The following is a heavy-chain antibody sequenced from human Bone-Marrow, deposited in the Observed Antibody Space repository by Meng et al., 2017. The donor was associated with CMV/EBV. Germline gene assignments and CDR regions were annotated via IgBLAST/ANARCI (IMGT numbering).Heavy chain of an antibody. CDR1: GGSLSSGSFY. V-gene: IGHV4-39*01. CDR3: ARHNPLPDH. CDR2: ILYTGNA. J-gene: IGHJ4*01. Sequence: GSLRLSCTVSGGSLSSGSFYWGWIRQPPGKGLEWIGSILYTGNAYSNPSLKSRVTIFVDTSKNQFSLRLSSVTAADTAVYYCARHNPLPDHWGRGARVTCFS.